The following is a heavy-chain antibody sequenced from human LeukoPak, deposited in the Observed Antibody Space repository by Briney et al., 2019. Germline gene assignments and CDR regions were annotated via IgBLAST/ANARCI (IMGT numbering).Heavy chain of an antibody. D-gene: IGHD6-6*01. Sequence: PSETLSLTCTVSGGSISSSSYYWGWIRQPPGKGLEWIGSIYYSGSTYYNPSLKSRVTISVDTSKNQFSLKLSSVTAADTAVYYCARVYQEQDKYSSSYYYYYYYMDVWGKGTTVTVSS. CDR2: IYYSGST. J-gene: IGHJ6*03. CDR3: ARVYQEQDKYSSSYYYYYYYMDV. CDR1: GGSISSSSYY. V-gene: IGHV4-39*07.